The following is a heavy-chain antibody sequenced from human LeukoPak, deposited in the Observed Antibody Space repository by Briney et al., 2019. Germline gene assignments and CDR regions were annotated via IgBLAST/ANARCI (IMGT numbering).Heavy chain of an antibody. CDR1: GFTFSSYA. CDR3: AKDLGDYYYGSGSYRVY. V-gene: IGHV3-20*04. J-gene: IGHJ4*02. Sequence: PGGSLRLSCAASGFTFSSYAMSWVRQAPGKGLEWVSGINWNGGSTGYADSVKGRFTISRDNAKNSLYLQMNSLRAEDTAVYYCAKDLGDYYYGSGSYRVYWGQGTLVTVSS. CDR2: INWNGGST. D-gene: IGHD3-10*01.